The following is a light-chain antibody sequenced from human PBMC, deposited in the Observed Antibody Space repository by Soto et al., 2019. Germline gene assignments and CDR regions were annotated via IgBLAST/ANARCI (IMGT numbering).Light chain of an antibody. CDR2: GAS. J-gene: IGKJ5*01. V-gene: IGKV3-15*01. CDR1: QSVRAY. CDR3: QQYNNWPIT. Sequence: IVLTQSPDTLSLSPGERATLSCRASQSVRAYLAWYQQKPGQAPRLLIYGASTRATGIPARFSGSGSGTEFTLTISSLQSEDFAVYYCQQYNNWPITFGQGTRLEIK.